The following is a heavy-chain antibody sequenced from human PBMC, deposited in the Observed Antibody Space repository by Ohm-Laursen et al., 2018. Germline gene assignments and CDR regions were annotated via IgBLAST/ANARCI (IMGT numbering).Heavy chain of an antibody. D-gene: IGHD4-11*01. J-gene: IGHJ4*02. CDR1: GFTFSDYY. CDR3: ARMYGNYLRFVDY. V-gene: IGHV3-11*01. Sequence: GSLRLSCTASGFTFSDYYMSWIRQAPGKGLERVSYISSSGSSIYYTDSVKGRFTISTDNAENSLYLQMDSLRAEDTAVYYCARMYGNYLRFVDYWGQGTLVTVSS. CDR2: ISSSGSSI.